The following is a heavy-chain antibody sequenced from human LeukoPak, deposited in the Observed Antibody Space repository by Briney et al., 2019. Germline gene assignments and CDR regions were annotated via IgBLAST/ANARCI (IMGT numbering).Heavy chain of an antibody. Sequence: GGSLRLSCAASGFTFSSYWMHWVRQAPGKGLVWVSRINNDGSTTMYAESVKGRLTISRDNDKKTLYLQTNSLRAEDTAMYYCARSNYPYYFDYWGQGTLVTVSS. V-gene: IGHV3-74*03. CDR3: ARSNYPYYFDY. CDR1: GFTFSSYW. CDR2: INNDGSTT. D-gene: IGHD4/OR15-4a*01. J-gene: IGHJ4*02.